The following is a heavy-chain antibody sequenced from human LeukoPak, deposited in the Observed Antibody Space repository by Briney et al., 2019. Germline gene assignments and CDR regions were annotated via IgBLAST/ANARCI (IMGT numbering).Heavy chain of an antibody. J-gene: IGHJ4*02. D-gene: IGHD6-19*01. CDR1: GFTFSTYS. CDR2: ISSSSSAI. CDR3: ARGSYSSGWAYFDH. V-gene: IGHV3-48*04. Sequence: AGGSLRLSCAASGFTFSTYSMNWFRQAPGKGLEWVSYISSSSSAIYYADSVKGRFTISRDNARNSMYLQMNSLRAEDTAVYYCARGSYSSGWAYFDHWGQGTLVTVSS.